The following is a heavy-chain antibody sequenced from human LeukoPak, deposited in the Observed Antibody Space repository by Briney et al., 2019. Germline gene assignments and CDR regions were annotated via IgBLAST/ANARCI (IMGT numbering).Heavy chain of an antibody. J-gene: IGHJ4*02. D-gene: IGHD3-22*01. V-gene: IGHV3-23*01. CDR3: ARGPYYYDSGGTRKIDY. CDR2: ISDSGGST. CDR1: GLTFSNYA. Sequence: GGSLRLSCAASGLTFSNYAMSWVRQAPGKGLEWVSGISDSGGSTYYADSVKGRFTISRDNAKNSLYLQMNSLRAEDTAVYYCARGPYYYDSGGTRKIDYWGQGTLVTVSS.